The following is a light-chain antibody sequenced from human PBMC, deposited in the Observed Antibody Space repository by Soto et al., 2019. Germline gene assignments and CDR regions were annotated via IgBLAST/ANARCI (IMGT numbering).Light chain of an antibody. Sequence: EIVMTQSPATLSVSPGERATLSCRASQSVSSNLAWYQKKPGQAPRLLIYGASTRATGIPARFSGSGSGTDFTLTISSLQSEEFAVYYCQHYNNWPRTFGQGTKVEIK. CDR3: QHYNNWPRT. CDR2: GAS. CDR1: QSVSSN. J-gene: IGKJ1*01. V-gene: IGKV3-15*01.